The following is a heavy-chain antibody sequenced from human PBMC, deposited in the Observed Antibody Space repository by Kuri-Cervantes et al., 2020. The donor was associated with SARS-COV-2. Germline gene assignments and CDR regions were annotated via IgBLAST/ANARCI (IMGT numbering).Heavy chain of an antibody. CDR2: ISYDGSNK. J-gene: IGHJ4*02. Sequence: LSLTCAASGFTFSSYGMHWVRQAPGKGLEWVAVISYDGSNKYYADSVKGRFTISRDNSKNTLYLQMNSLRAEDTAVYYCAINLEKWELLLGVLNFDYWGQGTLVTVSS. D-gene: IGHD1-26*01. V-gene: IGHV3-30*03. CDR1: GFTFSSYG. CDR3: AINLEKWELLLGVLNFDY.